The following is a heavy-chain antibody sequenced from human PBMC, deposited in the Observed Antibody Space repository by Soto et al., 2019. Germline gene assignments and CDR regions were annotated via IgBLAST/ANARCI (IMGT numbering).Heavy chain of an antibody. CDR2: IYYSGST. Sequence: SETLSVTCTVSGGSISSSSYYWGWIRQAPGKGLEWIGSIYYSGSTYYNPSLKSRVTISVDTSKNQFSLKLSSVTAADTAVYYCARISNFDFWSGPDAFDIWGQGTMVTVSS. CDR1: GGSISSSSYY. D-gene: IGHD3-3*01. J-gene: IGHJ3*02. CDR3: ARISNFDFWSGPDAFDI. V-gene: IGHV4-39*01.